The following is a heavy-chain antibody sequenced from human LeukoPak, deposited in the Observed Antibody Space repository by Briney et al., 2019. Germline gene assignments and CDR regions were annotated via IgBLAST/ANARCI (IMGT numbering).Heavy chain of an antibody. CDR1: GFTFTHPW. D-gene: IGHD6-6*01. Sequence: GGSLRLSCAASGFTFTHPWMSWVRQAPGKGLEWVANIKQDGSEKYYVDSVEGRFTISRDNAKNSVSLQMNSLRGEDTAVYYCVRALGSSSADYWGQGTLVTVSS. V-gene: IGHV3-7*01. CDR2: IKQDGSEK. J-gene: IGHJ4*02. CDR3: VRALGSSSADY.